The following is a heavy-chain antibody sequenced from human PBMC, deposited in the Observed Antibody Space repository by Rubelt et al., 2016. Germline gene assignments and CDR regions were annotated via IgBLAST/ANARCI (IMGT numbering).Heavy chain of an antibody. CDR2: SYDGSNK. D-gene: IGHD6-19*01. Sequence: SYDGSNKYYADSVKGRFTISRDNSKNTLYLQMNSLRAEDTAVYYCARDPSGWLFDYWGQGTLVTVSS. J-gene: IGHJ4*02. V-gene: IGHV3-30*07. CDR3: ARDPSGWLFDY.